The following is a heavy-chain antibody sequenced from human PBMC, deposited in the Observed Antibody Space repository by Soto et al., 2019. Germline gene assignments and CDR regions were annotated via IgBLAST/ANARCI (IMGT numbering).Heavy chain of an antibody. V-gene: IGHV4-31*03. CDR3: ERLGGSGSGPY. D-gene: IGHD3-10*01. J-gene: IGHJ4*02. CDR2: IYYSGST. CDR1: GGSISSGGYY. Sequence: SETLSLTCIVSGGSISSGGYYWSWIRQHSGKGLEWIGYIYYSGSTFYNPSLKSRVTISVDTSKNQFSLKLRSVTVADTAVYYCERLGGSGSGPYWGQGTLVTVSS.